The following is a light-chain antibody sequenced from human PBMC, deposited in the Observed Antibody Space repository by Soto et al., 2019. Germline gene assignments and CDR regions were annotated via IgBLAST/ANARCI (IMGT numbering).Light chain of an antibody. V-gene: IGKV3-20*01. CDR3: QQYGRSPPYT. CDR2: GEA. CDR1: QSVDNNY. J-gene: IGKJ2*01. Sequence: VLTQSPGTLSLSPGERATLSCRASQSVDNNYLAWYQQKPGQAPRLLVYGEASRATGTPNRFSASGSGTDFTLTISRLEPEDFALYYCQQYGRSPPYTFGQGTKLEI.